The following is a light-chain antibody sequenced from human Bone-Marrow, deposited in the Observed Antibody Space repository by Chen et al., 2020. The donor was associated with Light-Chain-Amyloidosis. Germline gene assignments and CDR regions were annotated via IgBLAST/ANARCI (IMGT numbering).Light chain of an antibody. Sequence: QSALTQPPSASGSPGQSVTIPCTGTSNDVGAYNCVSWYQQHPGKAPQLIIYEVSKRPSGVPDRFSGSKSGNTASRTVSGLQAEDEADYYSNSCGGSNNLVIFGGGTKLTVL. CDR2: EVS. CDR3: NSCGGSNNLVI. CDR1: SNDVGAYNC. V-gene: IGLV2-8*01. J-gene: IGLJ2*01.